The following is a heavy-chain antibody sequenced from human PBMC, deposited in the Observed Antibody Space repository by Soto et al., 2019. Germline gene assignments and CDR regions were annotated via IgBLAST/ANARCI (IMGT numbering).Heavy chain of an antibody. J-gene: IGHJ4*02. CDR2: IIPIFGTA. Sequence: SVKVSCKASGGTFSSYAISWVRQAPGQGLEWMGGIIPIFGTANYAQKFQGRVTITADESTSTAYMELSSLRSEDTAVYYCARVASSGDYYFDYWGQGTLVTVSS. CDR1: GGTFSSYA. D-gene: IGHD6-19*01. V-gene: IGHV1-69*13. CDR3: ARVASSGDYYFDY.